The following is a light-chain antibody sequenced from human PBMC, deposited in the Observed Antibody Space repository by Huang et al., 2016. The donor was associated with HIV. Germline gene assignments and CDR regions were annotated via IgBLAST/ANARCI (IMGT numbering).Light chain of an antibody. V-gene: IGKV1-9*01. Sequence: QLTQSPSSLSMSVGDRVIITCQASQDIANSLAWYQHKPGRAPKLLISAASTLQSGVPSRFSGGSAGTYFTLIITNLQPDDFASYYCQQLHGYPITFGQGTRLDI. CDR3: QQLHGYPIT. J-gene: IGKJ5*01. CDR2: AAS. CDR1: QDIANS.